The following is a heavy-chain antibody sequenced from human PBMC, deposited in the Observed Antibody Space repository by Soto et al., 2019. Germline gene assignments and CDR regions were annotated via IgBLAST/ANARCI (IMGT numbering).Heavy chain of an antibody. D-gene: IGHD2-8*01. V-gene: IGHV5-51*01. Sequence: GESLKISCKASGYSFTSYWIGWVRQMPGKGLEWMGIIYPVDSDTRYSPSFQGQVTISADTSIRTAYLQWSSLKASDTATYYCARQNGVPATYSYYGVDVWGKGTTVTVSS. CDR2: IYPVDSDT. CDR3: ARQNGVPATYSYYGVDV. CDR1: GYSFTSYW. J-gene: IGHJ6*04.